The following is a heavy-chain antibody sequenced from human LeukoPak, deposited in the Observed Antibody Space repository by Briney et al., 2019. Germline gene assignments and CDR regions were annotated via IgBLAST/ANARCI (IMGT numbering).Heavy chain of an antibody. J-gene: IGHJ4*02. Sequence: ASVKVSCKASGYTFSSYDINWVRQATGQGLDWMAWMNPNSGSTGYTQKFQGRVTFTRNASISTAYMELSSLRSDDTAVYYCARGPLTSGARYFDYWGQGTLVTVSS. CDR2: MNPNSGST. V-gene: IGHV1-8*03. D-gene: IGHD6-19*01. CDR1: GYTFSSYD. CDR3: ARGPLTSGARYFDY.